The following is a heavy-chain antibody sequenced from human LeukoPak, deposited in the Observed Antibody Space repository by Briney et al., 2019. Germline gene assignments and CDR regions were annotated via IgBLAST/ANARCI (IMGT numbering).Heavy chain of an antibody. Sequence: SVTVSCTASGGTFSIYAISWVRQAPGQGLEWMGGIIPIFGTANYAQKFQGRVTITAVESTSTAYMELSSLRSEDTAVYYCARVGDYGDYVGYNWFDPWGQEPWSPSPQ. V-gene: IGHV1-69*13. J-gene: IGHJ5*02. CDR3: ARVGDYGDYVGYNWFDP. D-gene: IGHD4-17*01. CDR2: IIPIFGTA. CDR1: GGTFSIYA.